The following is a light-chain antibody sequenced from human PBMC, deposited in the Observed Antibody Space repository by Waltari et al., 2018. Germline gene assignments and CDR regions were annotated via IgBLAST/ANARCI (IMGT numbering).Light chain of an antibody. CDR3: SSYAGSTPWV. CDR2: EVS. J-gene: IGLJ3*02. Sequence: QSALTQPPSASGSPGQSVTISCPGTSRDVGGYHYVSWYQQHPGKAPKLMIYEVSKRPSGVPDRFSGSKSGNTASLTVSGLQAEDEADYYCSSYAGSTPWVFGGGTKLTVL. CDR1: SRDVGGYHY. V-gene: IGLV2-8*01.